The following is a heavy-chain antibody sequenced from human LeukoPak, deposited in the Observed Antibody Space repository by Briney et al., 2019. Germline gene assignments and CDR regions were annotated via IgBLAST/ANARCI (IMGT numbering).Heavy chain of an antibody. CDR1: GYTFTSYG. CDR2: ISAYNGNT. Sequence: ASVKVSCKASGYTFTSYGISWVRQAPGQGLVWMGWISAYNGNTNYAQKLQGRVAMTTDTSTSTAYMELRSLRSDDTAVYYCARDYYYYDSSGYSFDYWGQGTLVTVSS. D-gene: IGHD3-22*01. J-gene: IGHJ4*02. CDR3: ARDYYYYDSSGYSFDY. V-gene: IGHV1-18*01.